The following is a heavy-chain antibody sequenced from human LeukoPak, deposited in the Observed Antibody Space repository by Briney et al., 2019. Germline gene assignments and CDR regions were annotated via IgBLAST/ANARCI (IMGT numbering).Heavy chain of an antibody. CDR1: GGSISSYY. D-gene: IGHD2-2*01. CDR3: ARGGYCSSTSCYGDAFDI. V-gene: IGHV4-59*01. CDR2: GFYTGST. J-gene: IGHJ3*02. Sequence: PSETLSLTCTVSGGSISSYYWSWIRQPPGKGLEWIGYGFYTGSTNYNPSLKSRVTISVDTSNNQFSLKLSSVTAADTAVYYCARGGYCSSTSCYGDAFDIWGQGTMVTVSS.